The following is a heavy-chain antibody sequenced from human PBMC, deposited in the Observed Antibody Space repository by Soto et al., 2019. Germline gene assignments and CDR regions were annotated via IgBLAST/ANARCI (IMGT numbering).Heavy chain of an antibody. V-gene: IGHV3-23*01. CDR3: AKDQGAITRIPY. D-gene: IGHD3-10*01. CDR2: IGGSGDET. Sequence: VHLLESGGGLVQPGGSLRLSCAASGFTFNNFAMSWVRQAPGKGLEWVSYIGGSGDETYYADSVKGRATISRDNSKNTVYLQMNSLRVEDTAVYYCAKDQGAITRIPYWGQGTLVTVSS. CDR1: GFTFNNFA. J-gene: IGHJ4*02.